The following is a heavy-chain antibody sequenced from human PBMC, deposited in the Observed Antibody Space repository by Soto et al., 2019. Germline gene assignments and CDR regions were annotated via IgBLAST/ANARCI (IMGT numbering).Heavy chain of an antibody. CDR2: IYYSGST. CDR1: GGSIRRSDYY. D-gene: IGHD7-27*01. V-gene: IGHV4-31*03. CDR3: ARLESVTRSLGYFDY. Sequence: SVTLSLTCTVSGGSIRRSDYYWSWVRQLPGRGLEWIAYIYYSGSTFYNPSLMSRLAISVDTSRNQFSLSLTSVTAADTAVYYCARLESVTRSLGYFDYWGQGIRVTVSS. J-gene: IGHJ4*02.